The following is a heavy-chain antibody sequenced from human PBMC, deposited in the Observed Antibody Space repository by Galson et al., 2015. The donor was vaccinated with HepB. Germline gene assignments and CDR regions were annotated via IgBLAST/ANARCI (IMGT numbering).Heavy chain of an antibody. J-gene: IGHJ4*02. CDR1: GFTFSSYA. Sequence: RLSCAASGFTFSSYAMHWVRQAPGKGLEWVAVISYDGSNKYYADSVKGRFTISRDNSKNTLYLQMNSLRAEDMAVYYCAWGRVGATSPFDYWGQGTLVTVSS. V-gene: IGHV3-30-3*01. D-gene: IGHD1-26*01. CDR3: AWGRVGATSPFDY. CDR2: ISYDGSNK.